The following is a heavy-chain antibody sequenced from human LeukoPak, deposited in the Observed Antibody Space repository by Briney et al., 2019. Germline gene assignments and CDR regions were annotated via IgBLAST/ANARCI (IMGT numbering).Heavy chain of an antibody. CDR2: ISGSGGST. J-gene: IGHJ3*02. V-gene: IGHV3-23*01. CDR1: GFTFSSYA. Sequence: GSLRLSCAASGFTFSSYAMHWVRQAPGKGLEWVSAISGSGGSTYYADSVKGRFTISRDNSKNTLYLQMNSLRAEDTAVYYCAGHVSAGDAFDIWGQGTMVTVSS. CDR3: AGHVSAGDAFDI. D-gene: IGHD2-15*01.